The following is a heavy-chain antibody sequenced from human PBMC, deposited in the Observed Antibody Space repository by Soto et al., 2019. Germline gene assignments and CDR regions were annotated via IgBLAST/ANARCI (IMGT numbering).Heavy chain of an antibody. Sequence: ASVKVSCKASGYTFTSYYMHWVRQAPGQGLEWMGIINPSCGSTSYAQKFQGRVTITADKSTSTAYMELSSLRSEDTAVYYCARDRRKSGYSSLPAAAGYYYYGMDVWGQGTTVTVSS. D-gene: IGHD6-13*01. CDR1: GYTFTSYY. V-gene: IGHV1-46*01. J-gene: IGHJ6*02. CDR2: INPSCGST. CDR3: ARDRRKSGYSSLPAAAGYYYYGMDV.